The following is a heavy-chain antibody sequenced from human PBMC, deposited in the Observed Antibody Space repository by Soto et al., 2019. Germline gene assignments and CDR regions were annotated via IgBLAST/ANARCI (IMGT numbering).Heavy chain of an antibody. CDR1: GGTFSSYA. CDR2: IIPIFGTA. V-gene: IGHV1-69*13. J-gene: IGHJ4*02. Sequence: SVKVSCKASGGTFSSYAISWVRQAPGQGLEWMGGIIPIFGTANYAQKFQGRVTITADESTSTAYMELSSLRSEDTAVYYCARFPVGTTFFSTLKNYYFDYWGQGTLVTVSS. CDR3: ARFPVGTTFFSTLKNYYFDY. D-gene: IGHD3-16*01.